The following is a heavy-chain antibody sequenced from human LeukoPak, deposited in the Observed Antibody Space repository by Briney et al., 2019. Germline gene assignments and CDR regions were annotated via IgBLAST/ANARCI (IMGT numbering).Heavy chain of an antibody. V-gene: IGHV1-8*01. CDR3: ARHIAAAGNDAFDI. CDR1: GYTFTSYD. Sequence: GTSVKVSCKASGYTFTSYDINWVRQATGQGLEWMGWMNPNSGNTGYAQKFQGRVTMTRNTSMRTAYMELSSLRSEAPAVYYCARHIAAAGNDAFDIWGQGTMVTVSS. J-gene: IGHJ3*02. D-gene: IGHD6-13*01. CDR2: MNPNSGNT.